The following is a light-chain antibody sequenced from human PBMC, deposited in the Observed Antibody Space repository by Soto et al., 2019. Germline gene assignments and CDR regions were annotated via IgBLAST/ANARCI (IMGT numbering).Light chain of an antibody. J-gene: IGKJ4*01. V-gene: IGKV3-15*01. Sequence: IVMTHSPATLSVSPGERATLSCRASQSVSSNLAWYQQKPGQAPRLLIYGASTRATGIPARFSGSGSGTEFTLTISSLQSEDFAAYYCQQYNNWPQLTFGGGTKVDIK. CDR3: QQYNNWPQLT. CDR1: QSVSSN. CDR2: GAS.